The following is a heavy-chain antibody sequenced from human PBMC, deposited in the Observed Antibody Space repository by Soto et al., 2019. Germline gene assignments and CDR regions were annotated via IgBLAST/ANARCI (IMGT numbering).Heavy chain of an antibody. CDR1: GYTFTSYG. CDR3: ARVVAEYDYPDRDYYYGMEV. D-gene: IGHD3-16*01. J-gene: IGHJ6*02. Sequence: GASVKVSCKASGYTFTSYGISWVRQAPGQGLEWMGWISAYNGNTNYAQKLQGRVTMTTDTSTSTAYMELRSLRSDDTAVYYCARVVAEYDYPDRDYYYGMEVWGHGTTVTVSS. V-gene: IGHV1-18*01. CDR2: ISAYNGNT.